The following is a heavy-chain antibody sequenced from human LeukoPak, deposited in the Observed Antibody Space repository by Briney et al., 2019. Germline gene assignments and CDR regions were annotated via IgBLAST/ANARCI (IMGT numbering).Heavy chain of an antibody. CDR3: TRAPGVAAAGTGDYFDY. D-gene: IGHD6-13*01. V-gene: IGHV3-49*04. CDR2: IRSKAYGGTT. Sequence: GVPLRLSCTASGYTFGDYAMSCVRQAPGKGLEWVGFIRSKAYGGTTEYAASVKGRFRISRDDSKRIAYLQMNGLKTEDTAVYYCTRAPGVAAAGTGDYFDYWGQGTLVTVSS. CDR1: GYTFGDYA. J-gene: IGHJ4*02.